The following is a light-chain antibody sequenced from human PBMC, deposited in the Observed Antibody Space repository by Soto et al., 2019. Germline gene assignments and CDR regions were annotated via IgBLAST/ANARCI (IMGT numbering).Light chain of an antibody. CDR3: QVWDSSSDHLYV. J-gene: IGLJ1*01. CDR1: NIGRKN. V-gene: IGLV3-21*02. Sequence: ELTQPPSVSVAPGQTARITCGGNNIGRKNVHWYQQRPGQAPVLVLYDDSDRPSGIPERFSGSNSGNTATLTISRVEAGDEADYYCQVWDSSSDHLYVFGTGTKV. CDR2: DDS.